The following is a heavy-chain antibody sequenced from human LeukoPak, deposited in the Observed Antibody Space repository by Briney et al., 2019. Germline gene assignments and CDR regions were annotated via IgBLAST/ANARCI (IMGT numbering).Heavy chain of an antibody. CDR1: GDSVSSNCSG. D-gene: IGHD3-16*01. Sequence: SQTLSLTCAISGDSVSSNCSGWIWNRPSPSRDLEGLRRTYYRSKWYNDYAVSVKSRITINPDTSKHQFSLQLNSVTPEDTAVYYCASSSLRGSDAFDIWGQGTMVTVSS. CDR2: TYYRSKWYN. CDR3: ASSSLRGSDAFDI. J-gene: IGHJ3*02. V-gene: IGHV6-1*01.